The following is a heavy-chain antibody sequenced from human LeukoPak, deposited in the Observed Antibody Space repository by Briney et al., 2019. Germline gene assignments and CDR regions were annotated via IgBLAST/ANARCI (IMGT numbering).Heavy chain of an antibody. Sequence: PGGSLRLSCTASGFTFGDNAMSWFRQAPGKGLEWVGVIRSKAHGGTTQYAASVMGRFSISRDDSNYIAYLQMNSLKAEDTAVYYCARYLFAYDTSAQGGMGVWGQGTTVTVSS. V-gene: IGHV3-49*03. D-gene: IGHD3-22*01. J-gene: IGHJ6*02. CDR3: ARYLFAYDTSAQGGMGV. CDR2: IRSKAHGGTT. CDR1: GFTFGDNA.